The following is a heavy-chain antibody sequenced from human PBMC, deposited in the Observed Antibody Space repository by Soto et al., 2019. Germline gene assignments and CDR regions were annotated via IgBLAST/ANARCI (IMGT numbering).Heavy chain of an antibody. CDR3: ARRNQDIEVVVAAVGLDAFDI. J-gene: IGHJ3*02. D-gene: IGHD2-15*01. CDR2: ISAYNGNT. Sequence: QVQLVQSGAEVKKPGASVKVSCKASGYTFTSYGISWVRQAPGQGLEWMGWISAYNGNTNSAQKFQGRVTMTTDTSTSTAYMELRSLRSDDTAAYYCARRNQDIEVVVAAVGLDAFDIWGQGTMVTVSS. CDR1: GYTFTSYG. V-gene: IGHV1-18*01.